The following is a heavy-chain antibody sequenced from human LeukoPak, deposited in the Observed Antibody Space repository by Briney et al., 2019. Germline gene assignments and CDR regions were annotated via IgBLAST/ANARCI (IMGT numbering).Heavy chain of an antibody. D-gene: IGHD2-8*01. J-gene: IGHJ4*02. CDR2: ISSSSSYI. Sequence: GGSLRLSCAASGFTFSSYAMSWVRQAPGKGLEWVSSISSSSSYIYYADSVKGRFTISRDNAKNSLYLQMNSLRAEDTAVYYCARDPVDCTKGVCYRIWDYWGQGTLVTVSS. CDR3: ARDPVDCTKGVCYRIWDY. V-gene: IGHV3-21*01. CDR1: GFTFSSYA.